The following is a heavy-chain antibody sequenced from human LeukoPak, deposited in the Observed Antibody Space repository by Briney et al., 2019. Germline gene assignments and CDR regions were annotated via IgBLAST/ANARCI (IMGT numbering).Heavy chain of an antibody. D-gene: IGHD6-13*01. J-gene: IGHJ5*02. CDR1: GFTVSSDY. Sequence: GGSLRLSCAASGFTVSSDYVSWVRQAPGKGLEWVSVIYSGGSTYYADSVEGRFTISRDNSKNTLYLEMNSLRAEDTAVYYCAREKAAAGTRGNWFDPWGQGTLVTVSS. CDR2: IYSGGST. CDR3: AREKAAAGTRGNWFDP. V-gene: IGHV3-53*01.